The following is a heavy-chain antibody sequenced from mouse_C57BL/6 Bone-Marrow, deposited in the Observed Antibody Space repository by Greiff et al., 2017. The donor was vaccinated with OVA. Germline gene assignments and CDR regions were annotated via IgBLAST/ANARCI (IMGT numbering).Heavy chain of an antibody. D-gene: IGHD2-5*01. CDR1: GYTFTDYY. CDR3: ARWGYYSKRYFDV. Sequence: QVQLQQSGPELVKPGASVKISCKASGYTFTDYYINWVKQRPGQGLEWIGWIFPGSGSTYYNEKITGTATLTVDKSSSTAYLLLSSLTSEDSAVYFCARWGYYSKRYFDVWGTGTTVTVSS. J-gene: IGHJ1*03. CDR2: IFPGSGST. V-gene: IGHV1-75*01.